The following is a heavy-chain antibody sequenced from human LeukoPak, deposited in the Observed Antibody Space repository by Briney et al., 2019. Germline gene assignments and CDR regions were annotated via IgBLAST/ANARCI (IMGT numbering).Heavy chain of an antibody. CDR2: ISSSSSYI. CDR3: ARDLPTGYSSGWHSV. V-gene: IGHV3-21*01. CDR1: GFTFSSYS. Sequence: PGGSLRLSCAASGFTFSSYSMNWVRQVPGKGLEWVSSISSSSSYIHYADSVKGRFTISRDNARNSLFLQMNSLRAEDTAVYYCARDLPTGYSSGWHSVWGQGTLVTVSS. D-gene: IGHD6-19*01. J-gene: IGHJ4*02.